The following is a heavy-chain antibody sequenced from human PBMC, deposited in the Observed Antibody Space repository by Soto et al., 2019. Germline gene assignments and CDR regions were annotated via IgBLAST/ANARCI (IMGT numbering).Heavy chain of an antibody. CDR1: GGSISSHY. CDR2: IYYSGST. V-gene: IGHV4-59*11. J-gene: IGHJ3*02. CDR3: ARVPVGYSNGWYGDAFDI. D-gene: IGHD6-19*01. Sequence: PSETLSLTCTVSGGSISSHYWSWIRQPPGKGLEWIGYIYYSGSTNYYPSLKSRVSMSVDTSKNHFSLKLSSVTAADTAVYYCARVPVGYSNGWYGDAFDIWGQGTMVTVSS.